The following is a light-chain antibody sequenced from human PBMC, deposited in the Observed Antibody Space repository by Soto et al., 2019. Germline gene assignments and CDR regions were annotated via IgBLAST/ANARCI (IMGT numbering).Light chain of an antibody. V-gene: IGLV2-11*01. CDR2: DVG. Sequence: QSALTQPRSVSGSPGQSVTISCTGTRSDVGGYNFVSWYQQHPGKAPTLMIYDVGKRPSGVPDRFSGSKSGNTAYLTISGLQVEDEAEYFCFSFTTTSTHVFGTGTKVTVL. CDR3: FSFTTTSTHV. J-gene: IGLJ1*01. CDR1: RSDVGGYNF.